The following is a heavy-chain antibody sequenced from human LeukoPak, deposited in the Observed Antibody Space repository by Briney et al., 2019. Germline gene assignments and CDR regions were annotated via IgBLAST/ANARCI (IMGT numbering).Heavy chain of an antibody. V-gene: IGHV3-21*01. CDR1: GFTFSSYS. J-gene: IGHJ6*03. CDR2: ITGGSTYI. D-gene: IGHD1-7*01. Sequence: TGGSLRLSCAASGFTFSSYSMNWVRQAPGKGLEWVSSITGGSTYIYYADSLKGRFTISRDNAKNSLYLQMNSLRADDTAVYYCAKRRGLELLYYYYMDVWGKGTTVTVSS. CDR3: AKRRGLELLYYYYMDV.